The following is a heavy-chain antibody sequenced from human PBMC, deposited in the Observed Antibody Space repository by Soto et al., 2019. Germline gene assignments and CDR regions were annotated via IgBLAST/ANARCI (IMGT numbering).Heavy chain of an antibody. J-gene: IGHJ4*02. V-gene: IGHV3-48*02. CDR1: GFTFSSYN. CDR3: ATPVVRFLEWTTDY. D-gene: IGHD3-3*01. CDR2: ITNGGTTI. Sequence: LRLSCAASGFTFSSYNMNWVRQAPGKGLEWISYITNGGTTIYYADSVKGRFTISRDNAKNSLYLHMNSLRDDDTAVYYCATPVVRFLEWTTDYWGQGTLVTVSS.